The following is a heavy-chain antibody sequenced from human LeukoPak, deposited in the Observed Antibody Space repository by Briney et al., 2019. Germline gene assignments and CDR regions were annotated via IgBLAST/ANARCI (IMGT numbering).Heavy chain of an antibody. CDR1: GFTFNNYW. CDR2: INLDGSDK. Sequence: GGSLRLSCAASGFTFNNYWMTWVRQAPGKGLEWVGNINLDGSDKYYGDSVKGRFTISRDNAKNSLYLQMNSLRAEDTAVYYCSRDTRYFDYWGQGNMVTVSS. J-gene: IGHJ4*02. CDR3: SRDTRYFDY. V-gene: IGHV3-7*01.